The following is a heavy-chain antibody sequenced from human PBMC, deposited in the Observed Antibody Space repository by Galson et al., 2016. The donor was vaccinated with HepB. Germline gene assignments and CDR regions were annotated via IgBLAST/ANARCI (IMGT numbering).Heavy chain of an antibody. CDR1: GFTFSSYV. J-gene: IGHJ6*02. Sequence: LRLSCAASGFTFSSYVMYWVRQAPGKGLDYVSAISSNGGTTYYADSVKGRFTISRDNSKNTLYLQMSSLRAEDTAVYYCVKMYTKYAYYYYGMDVWGQGTTVTVSS. CDR2: ISSNGGTT. V-gene: IGHV3-64D*06. CDR3: VKMYTKYAYYYYGMDV. D-gene: IGHD1-1*01.